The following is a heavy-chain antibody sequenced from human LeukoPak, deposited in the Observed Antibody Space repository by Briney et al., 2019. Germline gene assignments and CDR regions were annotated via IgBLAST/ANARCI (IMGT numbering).Heavy chain of an antibody. CDR2: ISHDGSNK. CDR3: ARSRALWLPKGMDV. CDR1: GFTFSSYA. V-gene: IGHV3-30-3*01. D-gene: IGHD5-18*01. Sequence: GGSLRLSCAASGFTFSSYAMHWVRQAPGKGLEWVAVISHDGSNKYYADSVKGRFTISRDNSKNTLYLQMNSLRAEDTAVYYCARSRALWLPKGMDVWGQGTTVTVSS. J-gene: IGHJ6*02.